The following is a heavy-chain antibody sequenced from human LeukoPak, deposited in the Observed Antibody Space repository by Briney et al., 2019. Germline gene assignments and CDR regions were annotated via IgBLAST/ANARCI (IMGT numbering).Heavy chain of an antibody. CDR2: INHSGST. V-gene: IGHV4-34*01. CDR3: ARPKGKYYYYYMDV. Sequence: SETLSHTCAVYGGSFSGYYWSWIRQPPGKGLEWIGEINHSGSTNYNPSLKSRVTISVDTSKNQFSLKLSSVTAADTAVYYCARPKGKYYYYYMDVWGKGTTVTISS. J-gene: IGHJ6*03. CDR1: GGSFSGYY. D-gene: IGHD3-10*01.